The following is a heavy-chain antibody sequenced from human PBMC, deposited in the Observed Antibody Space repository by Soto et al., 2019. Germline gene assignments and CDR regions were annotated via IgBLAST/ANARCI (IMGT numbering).Heavy chain of an antibody. J-gene: IGHJ4*02. Sequence: QVQLVESGGGVVQPGRSLRLSCAASGFTFSSYYMHWVRQAPGKGLEWVAVISFDGSKKYADSVKDRFTSYRDNSKNTLYVQMHSLRAEDTAEYYCGKDRRFGNGYSLGFDSWGQGTMVTVSS. CDR2: ISFDGSKK. V-gene: IGHV3-30-3*01. CDR3: GKDRRFGNGYSLGFDS. CDR1: GFTFSSYY. D-gene: IGHD3-16*01.